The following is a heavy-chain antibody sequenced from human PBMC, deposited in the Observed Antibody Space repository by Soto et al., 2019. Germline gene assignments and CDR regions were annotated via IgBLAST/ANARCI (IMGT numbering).Heavy chain of an antibody. CDR2: ISGSGGST. V-gene: IGHV3-23*01. J-gene: IGHJ4*02. CDR1: GFTFSSYA. Sequence: EVQLLESGGGLVQPGGSLILSCAASGFTFSSYAMSWVRQAPGKGLEWVSAISGSGGSTYYADSVKGRFTISRDNSKNTLYLQMNSLRAEDTAVYYCAKGSRLRYFDWLLFCDYWGQGTLVTVSS. D-gene: IGHD3-9*01. CDR3: AKGSRLRYFDWLLFCDY.